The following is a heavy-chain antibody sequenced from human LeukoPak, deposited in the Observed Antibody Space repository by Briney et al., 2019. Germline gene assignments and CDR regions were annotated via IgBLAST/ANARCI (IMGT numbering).Heavy chain of an antibody. CDR3: ARDRLWSYGMDV. Sequence: GGSLRLSCAASGFTFSSYWMHWVRQVPGRGLVWVSRISRDGSTTGYADSVKGRFTISRDNSKHTLYLQMNSLRAEDTAVYYCARDRLWSYGMDVWGQGTTVTVSS. J-gene: IGHJ6*02. CDR2: ISRDGSTT. D-gene: IGHD3-10*01. CDR1: GFTFSSYW. V-gene: IGHV3-74*01.